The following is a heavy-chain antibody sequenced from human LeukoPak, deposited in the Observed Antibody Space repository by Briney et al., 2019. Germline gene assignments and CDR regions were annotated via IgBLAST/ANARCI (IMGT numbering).Heavy chain of an antibody. Sequence: SETLSLTCTVSGDFITAYYWSWIRQPPGKGLEWIGYVYYSGSTEYNPSLRSRVTISLEMSKRQFSLNLTSVTAADTAVYYCASNTGTVFDYWGQGTLVTVSS. CDR3: ASNTGTVFDY. J-gene: IGHJ4*02. V-gene: IGHV4-59*01. CDR1: GDFITAYY. CDR2: VYYSGST. D-gene: IGHD7-27*01.